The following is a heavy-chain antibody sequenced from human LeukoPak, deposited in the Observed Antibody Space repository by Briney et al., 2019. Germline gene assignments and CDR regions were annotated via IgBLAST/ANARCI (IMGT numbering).Heavy chain of an antibody. Sequence: LRLSCAASGFTFSSYAMSWVRQAPGKGLEWIGYIYYSGSTYYNPSLKSRVTISVDTSKNQFSLKLSSVTAADTAVYYCASSAAAGTFWFDPWGQGTLVAVSS. D-gene: IGHD6-13*01. CDR3: ASSAAAGTFWFDP. CDR1: GFTFSSYA. V-gene: IGHV4-31*02. CDR2: IYYSGST. J-gene: IGHJ5*02.